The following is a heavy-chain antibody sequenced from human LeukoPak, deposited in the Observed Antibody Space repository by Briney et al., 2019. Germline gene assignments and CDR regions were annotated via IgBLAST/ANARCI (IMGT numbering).Heavy chain of an antibody. V-gene: IGHV3-30*02. J-gene: IGHJ3*02. CDR1: GFTFSSYG. D-gene: IGHD2-2*01. Sequence: GGSLRLSCAASGFTFSSYGMHWVRQAPGMGLEWAAFIRSDGNSENYADSVKGRFTISRDNSKNTLYLQMNSLRTEDTAVYYCARGVVPAANDIWGQGTMVTVSS. CDR3: ARGVVPAANDI. CDR2: IRSDGNSE.